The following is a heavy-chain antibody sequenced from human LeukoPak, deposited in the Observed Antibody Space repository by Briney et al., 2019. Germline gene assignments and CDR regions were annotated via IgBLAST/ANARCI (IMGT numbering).Heavy chain of an antibody. Sequence: ASVKVSCKASGGTFSSYAISWVRQAPGQGLEWMGIINPSGGSTSYAQKFQGRVTMTRDTSTSTAYMELRSLRSDDTAVYYCARGGVAGDFDYWGQGTLVTVSS. J-gene: IGHJ4*02. CDR2: INPSGGST. CDR1: GGTFSSYA. CDR3: ARGGVAGDFDY. D-gene: IGHD6-19*01. V-gene: IGHV1-46*01.